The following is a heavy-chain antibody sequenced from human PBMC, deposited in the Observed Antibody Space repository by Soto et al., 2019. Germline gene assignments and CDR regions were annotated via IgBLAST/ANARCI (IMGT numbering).Heavy chain of an antibody. D-gene: IGHD3-22*01. CDR3: ARQIYDSDTGPNFQYYFES. V-gene: IGHV5-10-1*01. CDR1: GYSFAGYW. J-gene: IGHJ4*02. Sequence: GESLKISCKGSGYSFAGYWITWVRQKPGKGLEWMGRIDPSDSQTYYSPSFRGHVTISVTKSITTVFLQWSSLRASDTAMYYCARQIYDSDTGPNFQYYFESWGQVTPVTVSS. CDR2: IDPSDSQT.